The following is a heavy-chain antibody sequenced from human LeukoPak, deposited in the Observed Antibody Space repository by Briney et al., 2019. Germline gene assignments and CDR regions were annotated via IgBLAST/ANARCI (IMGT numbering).Heavy chain of an antibody. CDR2: ISSSGSTI. Sequence: GGSLRLSCAASGFTFSSYEMNWVRQAPGKGLEWVSYISSSGSTIYYADSVKGRFTISRDNAKNSLYLQMNSLRAEDTAVYYCARIGVTYYYLFFDYWGQGTLVTVSS. D-gene: IGHD3-10*01. J-gene: IGHJ4*02. V-gene: IGHV3-48*03. CDR3: ARIGVTYYYLFFDY. CDR1: GFTFSSYE.